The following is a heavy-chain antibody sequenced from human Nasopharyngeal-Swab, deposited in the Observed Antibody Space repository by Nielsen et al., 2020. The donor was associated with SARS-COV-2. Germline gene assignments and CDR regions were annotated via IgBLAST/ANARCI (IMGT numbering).Heavy chain of an antibody. CDR3: ARGFDY. Sequence: SEPLSLTCTVSGASLSSYYWSWIRQPPGKGLEWVAYSHYSGSTNYNPSLKSRVTMSVDTSKRQFSLMLTSVTAADTAVYYCARGFDYWGQGTLVTVSS. CDR2: SHYSGST. V-gene: IGHV4-59*08. J-gene: IGHJ4*02. CDR1: GASLSSYY.